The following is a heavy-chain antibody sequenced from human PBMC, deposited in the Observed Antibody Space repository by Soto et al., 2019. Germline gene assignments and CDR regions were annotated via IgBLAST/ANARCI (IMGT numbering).Heavy chain of an antibody. V-gene: IGHV3-33*01. J-gene: IGHJ6*02. D-gene: IGHD5-12*01. Sequence: QVQLVESGGGVVQPGRSLRLSCAASGFTFSSYGMHWVRQAPGKGLEWVAVIWYDGSNKYYADSVKGRFTISRDNSKNPLCLQGNSLRAEDTAVYHCATSVGAGAYSNPYYNGLDVWGQGTTVTVSS. CDR2: IWYDGSNK. CDR1: GFTFSSYG. CDR3: ATSVGAGAYSNPYYNGLDV.